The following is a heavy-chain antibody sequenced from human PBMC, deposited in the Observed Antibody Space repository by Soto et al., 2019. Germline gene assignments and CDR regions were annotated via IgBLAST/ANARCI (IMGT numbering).Heavy chain of an antibody. J-gene: IGHJ5*02. Sequence: PGGSLRLSCAASGFTFSSYAMSWVRQAPGKGLDWVSIISGNGGNTYYADSVKGRFTISRDNSKNTLYLQMNSLRAEDTAVYYCAKGSSQQRISNWFDPWGQGTLVTVSS. V-gene: IGHV3-23*01. CDR2: ISGNGGNT. CDR3: AKGSSQQRISNWFDP. CDR1: GFTFSSYA. D-gene: IGHD6-25*01.